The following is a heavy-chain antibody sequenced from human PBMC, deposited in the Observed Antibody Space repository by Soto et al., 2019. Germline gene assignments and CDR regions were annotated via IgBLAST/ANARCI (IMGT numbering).Heavy chain of an antibody. V-gene: IGHV3-43*01. CDR1: GFTFDDYT. CDR2: ISWDGGST. J-gene: IGHJ5*02. Sequence: VQLVESGGVVVQPGGSLRLSCAASGFTFDDYTMHWVRQAPGKGLEWVSLISWDGGSTYYADSVKGRFTISRDNSKNSLYLQMNSLRTEDTALYYCAKEDGSSWYRGWFDPWGQGTLVTVSS. CDR3: AKEDGSSWYRGWFDP. D-gene: IGHD6-13*01.